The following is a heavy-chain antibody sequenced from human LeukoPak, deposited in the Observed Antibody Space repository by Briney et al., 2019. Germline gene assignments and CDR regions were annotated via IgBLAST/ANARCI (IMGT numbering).Heavy chain of an antibody. CDR2: IYYSGST. V-gene: IGHV4-59*08. J-gene: IGHJ4*02. Sequence: SETLSPTCTVSGGSISSYYWSWIRQPPGKGLEWIGYIYYSGSTNYNPSLKSRVTISVDTSKNQFSLKLSSVTAADTAVYYCARLSPRSWPYYFDYWGQGNLVTVSS. CDR3: ARLSPRSWPYYFDY. CDR1: GGSISSYY. D-gene: IGHD6-13*01.